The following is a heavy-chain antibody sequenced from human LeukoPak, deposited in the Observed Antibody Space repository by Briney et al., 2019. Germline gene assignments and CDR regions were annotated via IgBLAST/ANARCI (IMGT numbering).Heavy chain of an antibody. CDR3: ARLGRNAAGDWFDP. J-gene: IGHJ5*02. CDR1: GYTFTSYW. CDR2: IYPGDSDT. V-gene: IGHV5-51*01. Sequence: GESLMISCKGSGYTFTSYWIAWVRQMPGKGLEWMGIIYPGDSDTKYSPSFQGQVTISADKSISTAYLQLSSLKASDTAMYYCARLGRNAAGDWFDPWGQGTLVTVSS. D-gene: IGHD6-13*01.